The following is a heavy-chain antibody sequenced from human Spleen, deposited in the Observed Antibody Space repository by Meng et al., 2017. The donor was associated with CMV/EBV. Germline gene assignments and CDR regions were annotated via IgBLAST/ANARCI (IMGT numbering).Heavy chain of an antibody. J-gene: IGHJ4*02. Sequence: GSLRLSCAVYGGSFSGYYWSWIRQPPGKGLEWIGEINHSGSTNYNPSLKSRVTISVDTSKNQFSLKLSSVTAADTAVYYCARGVNYGGNSGRDLAFSFDYWGQGTLVTVSS. CDR3: ARGVNYGGNSGRDLAFSFDY. V-gene: IGHV4-34*01. D-gene: IGHD4-23*01. CDR1: GGSFSGYY. CDR2: INHSGST.